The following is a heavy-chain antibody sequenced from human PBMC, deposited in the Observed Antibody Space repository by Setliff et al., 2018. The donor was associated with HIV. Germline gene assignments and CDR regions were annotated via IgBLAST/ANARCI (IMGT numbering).Heavy chain of an antibody. D-gene: IGHD3-22*01. Sequence: SETLSLTCTVSGDSASNSRYYWAWIRQPPGKGLEYIGSIHYDEKTYYNPSLKSRVTISIDTSKNQFSLSRTSVTDADTAVYYCARLTTTYYYDSSAYYHPVWGQGTLVTVSS. V-gene: IGHV4-39*01. CDR1: GDSASNSRYY. J-gene: IGHJ4*02. CDR3: ARLTTTYYYDSSAYYHPV. CDR2: IHYDEKT.